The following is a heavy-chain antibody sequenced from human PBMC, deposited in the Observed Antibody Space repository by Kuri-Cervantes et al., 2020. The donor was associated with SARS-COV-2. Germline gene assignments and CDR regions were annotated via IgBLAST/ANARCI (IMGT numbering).Heavy chain of an antibody. J-gene: IGHJ6*02. CDR3: ARDSATGTRWGDLNGMDD. Sequence: ASVNVSCKASGYPFTNFGISWVRQAPGRGLEWMGWISTYSGDTIYPQKIQGRVTMTTDTSTSTAYMGLRGLRSDDTAVYYCARDSATGTRWGDLNGMDDWGQGTTVTVSS. D-gene: IGHD1-7*01. CDR2: ISTYSGDT. V-gene: IGHV1-18*01. CDR1: GYPFTNFG.